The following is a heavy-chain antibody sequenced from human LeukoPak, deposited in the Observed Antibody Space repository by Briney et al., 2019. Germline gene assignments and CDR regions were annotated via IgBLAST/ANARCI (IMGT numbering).Heavy chain of an antibody. D-gene: IGHD3/OR15-3a*01. Sequence: GGSLRLSCAASGFTFSSYSMNWVRQAPGKGLEWVSYISSSSSTIYYADSVKGRFTISRDNAKNSLYLQMNSLRAEDTAVYYCARDARTGEFDYWGQGTLVTVSS. V-gene: IGHV3-48*01. CDR3: ARDARTGEFDY. J-gene: IGHJ4*02. CDR1: GFTFSSYS. CDR2: ISSSSSTI.